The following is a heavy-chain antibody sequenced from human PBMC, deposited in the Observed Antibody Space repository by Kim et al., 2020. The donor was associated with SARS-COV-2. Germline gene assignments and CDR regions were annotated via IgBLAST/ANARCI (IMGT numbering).Heavy chain of an antibody. D-gene: IGHD1-26*01. J-gene: IGHJ6*02. CDR3: ARPAERAPNYYYYGMDV. CDR1: GGTFSSYA. CDR2: IIPILGIA. Sequence: SVKVSCKASGGTFSSYAISWVRQAPGQGLEWMGRIIPILGIANYAQKFQGRVTITADKSTSTAYMELSSLRSEDTAVYYCARPAERAPNYYYYGMDVWGQGTTVTVSS. V-gene: IGHV1-69*04.